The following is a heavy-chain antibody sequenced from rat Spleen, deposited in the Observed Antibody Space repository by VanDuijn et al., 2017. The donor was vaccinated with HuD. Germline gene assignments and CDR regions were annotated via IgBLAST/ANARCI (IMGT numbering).Heavy chain of an antibody. V-gene: IGHV5-19*01. CDR3: ATAGSRISRFAY. CDR1: GFTFSDFP. CDR2: ISPSGGST. Sequence: EVQLVESGGGLVQPGRSLKLSCAASGFTFSDFPMAWVRQAPTKGLEWVASISPSGGSTYYRDSVKGRFTISRDNAKSTLYLQMDSLRSEDTATYYCATAGSRISRFAYWGQGTLVTVSS. D-gene: IGHD2-7*01. J-gene: IGHJ3*01.